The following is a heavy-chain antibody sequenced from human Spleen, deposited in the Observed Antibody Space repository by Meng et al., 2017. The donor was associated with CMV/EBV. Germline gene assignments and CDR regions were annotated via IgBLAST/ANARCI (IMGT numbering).Heavy chain of an antibody. Sequence: GESLKISCAASGFTFSSYGMHWVRQAPGKGLEWVAFIRYDGSNKYYADSVKGRFTISRDNSKSTLYLQMNSLRVEDTAIYYCAKGTLFGYCFDYWGQGALVTVSS. J-gene: IGHJ4*02. CDR3: AKGTLFGYCFDY. V-gene: IGHV3-30*02. CDR2: IRYDGSNK. CDR1: GFTFSSYG. D-gene: IGHD2-2*03.